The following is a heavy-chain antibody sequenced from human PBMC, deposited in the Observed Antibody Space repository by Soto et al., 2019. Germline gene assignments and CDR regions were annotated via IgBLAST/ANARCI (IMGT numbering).Heavy chain of an antibody. Sequence: QVQLVESGGGVVQSGRSLRLSCAASGFSFSSYGMHWVRQAPGKGLEWVAVIWYDGSNNYYADSVKGRFTISRDNSKNTLYLLMNSLRAEDTAVYYCARDGSGDRHAFDIWGQGTMVTVSS. CDR2: IWYDGSNN. D-gene: IGHD3-10*01. V-gene: IGHV3-33*01. J-gene: IGHJ3*02. CDR3: ARDGSGDRHAFDI. CDR1: GFSFSSYG.